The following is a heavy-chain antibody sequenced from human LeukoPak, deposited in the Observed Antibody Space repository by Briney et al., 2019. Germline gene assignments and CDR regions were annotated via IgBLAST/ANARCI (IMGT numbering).Heavy chain of an antibody. CDR1: GFTFSSYS. CDR2: ISSSSSYI. Sequence: PGGSLRLSCAASGFTFSSYSMNWVRQAPGKGLEWVSSISSSSSYIYYADSVKGRFTISRDNAKNSLYLQMNSLRAEDTAVYYCARDSTARNIGFYYYDSSGSFDYWGQGTLVTVSS. J-gene: IGHJ4*02. D-gene: IGHD3-22*01. V-gene: IGHV3-21*01. CDR3: ARDSTARNIGFYYYDSSGSFDY.